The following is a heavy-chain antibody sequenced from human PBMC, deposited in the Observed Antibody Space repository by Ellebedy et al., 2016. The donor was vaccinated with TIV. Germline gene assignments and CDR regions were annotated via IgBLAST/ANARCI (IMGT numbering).Heavy chain of an antibody. CDR1: GYTLTELS. D-gene: IGHD6-13*01. CDR2: FDPEDGET. J-gene: IGHJ5*02. Sequence: ASVKVSCKASGYTLTELSMHWVRQAPGKGLEWMGGFDPEDGETIYAQKFQGRVTMTEDTSTSTAYMELRSLRSDDTAVYYCARVPNLGTLKYNWFDPWGQGTLVTVSS. V-gene: IGHV1-24*01. CDR3: ARVPNLGTLKYNWFDP.